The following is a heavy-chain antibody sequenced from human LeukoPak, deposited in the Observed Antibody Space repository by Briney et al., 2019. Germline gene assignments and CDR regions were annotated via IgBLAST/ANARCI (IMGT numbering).Heavy chain of an antibody. D-gene: IGHD1-26*01. CDR1: GFTFSSYA. CDR2: ISYDGSNK. V-gene: IGHV3-30*04. J-gene: IGHJ4*02. Sequence: PGRSLRLSCAASGFTFSSYAMHWVRQAPGKGLEWVAVISYDGSNKYYADSVKGRFTISRDNSKNTLYLQMNSLRAEDTAVYYCAKGKWELLIDYWGQGTLVTVSS. CDR3: AKGKWELLIDY.